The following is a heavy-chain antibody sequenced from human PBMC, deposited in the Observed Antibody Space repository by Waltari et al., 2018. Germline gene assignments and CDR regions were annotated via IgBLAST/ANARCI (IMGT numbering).Heavy chain of an antibody. CDR1: GGTFSSYA. CDR2: IIPIFGTA. J-gene: IGHJ4*02. V-gene: IGHV1-69*12. Sequence: QVQLVQSGAEVKKPGSSVKVSCKASGGTFSSYAISCVRQAPGQGLEWMGGIIPIFGTANYAPKFPGRVTITADESTSTAYMELSGLGSEDTAVYYCARCHLPGYYDSPGYFDYWGQGTLVTVSS. D-gene: IGHD3-22*01. CDR3: ARCHLPGYYDSPGYFDY.